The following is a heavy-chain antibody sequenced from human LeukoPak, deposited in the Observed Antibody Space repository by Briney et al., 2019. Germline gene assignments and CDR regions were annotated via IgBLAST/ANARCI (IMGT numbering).Heavy chain of an antibody. CDR3: ARAGSGWSGYDY. CDR2: VNAGNGDT. CDR1: GSTFTSYT. V-gene: IGHV1-3*01. Sequence: GASVKVSCKTSGSTFTSYTFHWMRQAPGQRFEWMGWVNAGNGDTEYSRKFQGRVTITRDTSASTAYMELSSLRSEDTAVYYCARAGSGWSGYDYWGQGTLVTVSS. D-gene: IGHD6-19*01. J-gene: IGHJ4*02.